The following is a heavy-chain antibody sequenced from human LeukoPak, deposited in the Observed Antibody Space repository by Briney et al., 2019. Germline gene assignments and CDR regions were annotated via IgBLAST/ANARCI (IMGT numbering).Heavy chain of an antibody. CDR3: ARGSVAILDY. D-gene: IGHD6-19*01. Sequence: SETLSLTCTVSGGSISSYYWTWIRQPPGKGLEWIGYIYYSGSTNYNPSLKSRVTISVDTSKNQCSLKLSSVTAADTAVYYCARGSVAILDYWGQGTLVTVSS. CDR1: GGSISSYY. J-gene: IGHJ4*02. CDR2: IYYSGST. V-gene: IGHV4-59*01.